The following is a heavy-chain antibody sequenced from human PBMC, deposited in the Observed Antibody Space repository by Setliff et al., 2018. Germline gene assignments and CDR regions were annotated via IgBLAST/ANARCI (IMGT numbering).Heavy chain of an antibody. J-gene: IGHJ3*02. CDR2: IYPGDSDT. CDR1: GYIFTNYW. D-gene: IGHD1-26*01. V-gene: IGHV5-51*01. Sequence: LGESLKISCKDSGYIFTNYWIGWVRQMPGKGLEWMGIIYPGDSDTRYSPSFQGQVTISADKSITTAYLQWSSLKASDTAMYYCARVGPLTDDAFDIWGQGTMVTVSS. CDR3: ARVGPLTDDAFDI.